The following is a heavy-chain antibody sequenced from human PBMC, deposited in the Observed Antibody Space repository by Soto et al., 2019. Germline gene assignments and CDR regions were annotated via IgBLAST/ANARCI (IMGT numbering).Heavy chain of an antibody. CDR3: ARGGYRSRIDP. CDR2: IYYSGST. J-gene: IGHJ5*02. V-gene: IGHV4-59*01. CDR1: GGSISSYY. D-gene: IGHD2-15*01. Sequence: QVQLQESGPGLVKPSETLSLTCTVSGGSISSYYWSWIRQPPGKGLEWIGYIYYSGSTNYNPSLKSRVTISVDTSKNQFSLKLSSVTAADTAVYYCARGGYRSRIDPWGQGTLVTVSS.